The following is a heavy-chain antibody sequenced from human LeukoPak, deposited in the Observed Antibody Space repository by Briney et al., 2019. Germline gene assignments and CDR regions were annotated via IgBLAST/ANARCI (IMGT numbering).Heavy chain of an antibody. Sequence: PGRSLRLSCAASGFTFSSYGMHWVRQAPGKGLEWVAVISYDGSNKYYADSVKGRFTISRDNSKNTLYPQMNSLRAEDTAVYYCAKDMWWWDGIDYWGQGTLVTVSS. CDR3: AKDMWWWDGIDY. D-gene: IGHD2-21*01. CDR1: GFTFSSYG. CDR2: ISYDGSNK. V-gene: IGHV3-30*18. J-gene: IGHJ4*02.